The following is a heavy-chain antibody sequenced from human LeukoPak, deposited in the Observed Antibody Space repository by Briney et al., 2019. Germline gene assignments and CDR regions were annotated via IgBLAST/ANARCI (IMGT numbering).Heavy chain of an antibody. CDR2: INPNSGGT. J-gene: IGHJ4*02. CDR1: GYSFTNYY. Sequence: ASVKVSCKASGYSFTNYYMHWVRQAPGQGLECMGWINPNSGGTNYAQKFQGRVTMTRDTSISTAYMELSRLRSDDTAVYYCARSGRISTGYYREYYFDYWGQGTLVTVSS. CDR3: ARSGRISTGYYREYYFDY. V-gene: IGHV1-2*02. D-gene: IGHD3-9*01.